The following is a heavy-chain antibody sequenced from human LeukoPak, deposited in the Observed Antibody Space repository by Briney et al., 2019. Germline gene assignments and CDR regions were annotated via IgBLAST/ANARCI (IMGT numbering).Heavy chain of an antibody. J-gene: IGHJ6*03. CDR2: INPSGTGT. D-gene: IGHD4-17*01. CDR3: ARHAMTTVTTDYYYYYMDV. V-gene: IGHV1-46*01. CDR1: GYTITNNY. Sequence: ASVKVSCKASGYTITNNYMHWVRQAPGQGLEWMGVINPSGTGTSYAQKFQGRITMSRDKSISTAYLQWSSLKASDTAMYYCARHAMTTVTTDYYYYYMDVWGKGTTVTVSS.